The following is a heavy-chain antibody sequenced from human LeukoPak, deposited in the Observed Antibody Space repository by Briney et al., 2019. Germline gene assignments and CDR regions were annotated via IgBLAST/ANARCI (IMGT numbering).Heavy chain of an antibody. CDR1: GGTFSSYA. CDR3: ARGVHGTWYYYDSSGVEFDY. Sequence: GASVKVSCKASGGTFSSYAISWVRQAPGQGLEWMGRIIPILGIANYAQKFQGRVTITADKSTSTAYMELSSLRSEDTAVYYCARGVHGTWYYYDSSGVEFDYWGQGTLVTVSS. V-gene: IGHV1-69*04. J-gene: IGHJ4*02. D-gene: IGHD3-22*01. CDR2: IIPILGIA.